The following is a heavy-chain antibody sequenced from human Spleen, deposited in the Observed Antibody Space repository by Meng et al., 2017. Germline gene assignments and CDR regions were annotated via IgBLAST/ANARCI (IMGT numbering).Heavy chain of an antibody. Sequence: QGQLQESGPGLVRPSETLSLTCSVSGASVSSGSNYWTWIRQPPGKGLEWIGYVYYNGHTSYKPSLKSRVTISMDTSKRQFSLKLTSVTAADAAVYYCARGGGGGYTYGLAYWGQGILVTVSS. J-gene: IGHJ4*02. CDR2: VYYNGHT. V-gene: IGHV4-61*01. CDR3: ARGGGGGYTYGLAY. D-gene: IGHD5-18*01. CDR1: GASVSSGSNY.